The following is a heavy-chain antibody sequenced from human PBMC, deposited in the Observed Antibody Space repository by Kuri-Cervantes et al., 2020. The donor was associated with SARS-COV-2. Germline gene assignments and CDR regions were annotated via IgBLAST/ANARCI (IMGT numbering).Heavy chain of an antibody. CDR3: TREAHGGHHDY. J-gene: IGHJ4*02. Sequence: ASVKVSCKVSGYTLTELSIHWVRQAPGQGLEWMGIVNPNNGDTNYAQKFQARITMTRDTSTSTVYMELSSLRSEDTAVYFCTREAHGGHHDYWGQGTLVTVSS. CDR2: VNPNNGDT. V-gene: IGHV1-46*01. D-gene: IGHD4-23*01. CDR1: GYTLTELS.